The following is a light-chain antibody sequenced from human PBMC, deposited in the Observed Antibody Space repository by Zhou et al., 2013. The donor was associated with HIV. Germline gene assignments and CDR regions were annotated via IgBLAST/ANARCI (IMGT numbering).Light chain of an antibody. CDR2: AAS. V-gene: IGKV1-27*01. Sequence: DIQMTQSPSSLSASIGDRVTITCRASQGIRSDLGWYQQKPGKVPKLLIYAASTLQSGVPSRFSGSGSGTDFTLTISSLQPEDVATYYCQKYNSAPRQFGQGTKVEIK. CDR3: QKYNSAPRQ. CDR1: QGIRSD. J-gene: IGKJ1*01.